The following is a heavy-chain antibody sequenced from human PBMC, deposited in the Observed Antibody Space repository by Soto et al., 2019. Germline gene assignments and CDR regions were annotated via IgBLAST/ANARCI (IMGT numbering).Heavy chain of an antibody. J-gene: IGHJ6*02. CDR2: ISSGSSDI. D-gene: IGHD6-19*01. CDR1: GFSFTTYN. CDR3: AREGGLYQTIVGYLYYTMDV. Sequence: LRLSCAASGFSFTTYNMNWVRQAPGKGLEWVSSISSGSSDINYADSVKGRFTISRDNGKNSLYLQMNSLRDDDTAVYYCAREGGLYQTIVGYLYYTMDVWGQGSTVTVSS. V-gene: IGHV3-48*02.